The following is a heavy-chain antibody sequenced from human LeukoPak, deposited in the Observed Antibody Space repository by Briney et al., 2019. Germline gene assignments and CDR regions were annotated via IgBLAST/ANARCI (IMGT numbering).Heavy chain of an antibody. D-gene: IGHD2-15*01. CDR3: AVLGYCSGGSCYSSWFDP. J-gene: IGHJ5*02. Sequence: GSSVKVSCKASGGTFSSYAISWVRQAPGQGLEWVGGIIPIFSTANYAQKFQGRVTITTDESTSTAYMELSSLRSEDTAVYYCAVLGYCSGGSCYSSWFDPWGQGTLVTVSS. V-gene: IGHV1-69*05. CDR1: GGTFSSYA. CDR2: IIPIFSTA.